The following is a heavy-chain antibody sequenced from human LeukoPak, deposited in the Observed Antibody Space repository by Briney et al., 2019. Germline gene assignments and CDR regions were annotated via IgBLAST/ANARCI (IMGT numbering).Heavy chain of an antibody. CDR2: VWYDGRNR. V-gene: IGHV3-33*01. D-gene: IGHD3-10*01. CDR1: GYTFSRHG. J-gene: IGHJ4*02. CDR3: ARYHLGSYFRDPFDH. Sequence: GSLRLSCAASGYTFSRHGIHWVRQAPGKGLEWVAVVWYDGRNRDYADSVKGRFTASKDNSNNMVFLQMDSLRAEDTAVYYCARYHLGSYFRDPFDHWGQGTLVTVSS.